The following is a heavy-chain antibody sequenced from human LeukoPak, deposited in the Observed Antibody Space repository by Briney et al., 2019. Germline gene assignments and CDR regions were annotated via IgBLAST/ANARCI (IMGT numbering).Heavy chain of an antibody. V-gene: IGHV3-9*01. CDR2: ISWNSGSI. J-gene: IGHJ6*04. Sequence: GGSLRLSCAASGFTFDDYAMHWVRQAPGKGLEWVSGISWNSGSIGYADSVKGRFTISRDNAKNSLYLQMNSLRAEDTALYYYAKDQYQLLASGGMDVWGKGTTVTVSS. CDR1: GFTFDDYA. D-gene: IGHD2-2*01. CDR3: AKDQYQLLASGGMDV.